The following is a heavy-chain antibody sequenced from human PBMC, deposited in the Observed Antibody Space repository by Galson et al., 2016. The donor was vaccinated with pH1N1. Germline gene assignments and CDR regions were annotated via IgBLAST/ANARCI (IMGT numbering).Heavy chain of an antibody. V-gene: IGHV4-59*01. D-gene: IGHD2-2*01. Sequence: LSLTCSVSGDSINKFFWSWIRQSPGKGLEWIGYIQDIGSSNYNPSLRGRVMMSIDPSKNQFSLKLMSLTTADTAVYFCARGDYASRPYMYYFDYWGQGSLVTVSS. CDR1: GDSINKFF. CDR3: ARGDYASRPYMYYFDY. J-gene: IGHJ4*02. CDR2: IQDIGSS.